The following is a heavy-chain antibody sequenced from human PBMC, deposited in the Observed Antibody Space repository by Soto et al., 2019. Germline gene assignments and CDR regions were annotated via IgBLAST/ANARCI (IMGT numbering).Heavy chain of an antibody. CDR3: AKDDYYASSHMLY. J-gene: IGHJ4*02. V-gene: IGHV3-30*18. CDR1: GFTFSSYG. Sequence: PGGSLKLSCAASGFTFSSYGMHWVRQAPGKGLEWVAVISYDGSNKYYADSVKGRFTISRDNSKNTLYLQMNSLRAEDTAVYYYAKDDYYASSHMLYRGQGPLVTVS. D-gene: IGHD3-22*01. CDR2: ISYDGSNK.